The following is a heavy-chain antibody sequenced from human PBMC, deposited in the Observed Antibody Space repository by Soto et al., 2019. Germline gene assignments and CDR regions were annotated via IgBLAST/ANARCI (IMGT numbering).Heavy chain of an antibody. V-gene: IGHV1-2*02. D-gene: IGHD3-3*01. CDR1: GYTFTGYY. CDR3: ARSNDCWSGNDFYYYGMDV. J-gene: IGHJ6*02. CDR2: INPNSGGT. Sequence: ASVKVSCKASGYTFTGYYMHWVRQAPGHGLEWMGWINPNSGGTNYAQKFQGRVTMTRDKSISTAYMELSRLRSDDTAVYYCARSNDCWSGNDFYYYGMDVWGQGTTVTSP.